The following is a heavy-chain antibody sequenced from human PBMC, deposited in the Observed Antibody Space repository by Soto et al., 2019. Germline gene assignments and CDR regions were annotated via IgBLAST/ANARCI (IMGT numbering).Heavy chain of an antibody. CDR3: AKGNARGVLLAY. Sequence: TLSLTCTVSGDSINSGGYYWSRIRQHPGTGLEWIGYIYYSGSTYYNPSLKSRVTISLDTSKNQFSLWLSSMTAADTAVYYCAKGNARGVLLAYWGQGTLVTVSS. V-gene: IGHV4-31*03. CDR1: GDSINSGGYY. D-gene: IGHD3-10*01. CDR2: IYYSGST. J-gene: IGHJ4*02.